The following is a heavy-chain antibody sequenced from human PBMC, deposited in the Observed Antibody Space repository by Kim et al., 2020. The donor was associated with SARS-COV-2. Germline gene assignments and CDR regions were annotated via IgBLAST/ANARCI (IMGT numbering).Heavy chain of an antibody. CDR1: GFTFSTYG. CDR2: ITGNGAVT. J-gene: IGHJ4*01. D-gene: IGHD5-18*01. V-gene: IGHV3-23*01. Sequence: GGSLRLSCAASGFTFSTYGMSWVRQAPGKGLEWVSAITGNGAVTYYADSVKGRFAISRDNSKNTLYLQMNGLRAEDTAIYYCAKRGVDAVMGRLCDYWG. CDR3: AKRGVDAVMGRLCDY.